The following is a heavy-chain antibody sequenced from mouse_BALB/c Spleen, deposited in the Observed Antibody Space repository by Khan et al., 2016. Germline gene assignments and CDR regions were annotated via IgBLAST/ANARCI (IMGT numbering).Heavy chain of an antibody. CDR1: GYSITSDYA. CDR3: AREGDY. V-gene: IGHV3-2*02. J-gene: IGHJ4*01. CDR2: ISYSGST. Sequence: EVQLQESGPGLVKPSQSLSLTCTVTGYSITSDYAWNWIRQFPGNKLEWMGYISYSGSTSYNPSLKSRISSTRDTSKNQFFLQLNSVITVDTATYYCAREGDYWGQGTSVTVSS.